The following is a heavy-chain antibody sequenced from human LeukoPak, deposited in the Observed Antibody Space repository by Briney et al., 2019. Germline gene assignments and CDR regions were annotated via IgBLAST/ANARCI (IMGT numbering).Heavy chain of an antibody. D-gene: IGHD5-18*01. CDR1: GGSISSSSYY. Sequence: EPSETLSLTCTVSGGSISSSSYYWGWIRQPPGKGLEWIGSIYYSGSTYYNSSLKSRVTISVDTSKNQFSLKLSSVTAADTAVYYCAREAIQLWFFDYWGQGTLVTVSS. CDR3: AREAIQLWFFDY. J-gene: IGHJ4*02. CDR2: IYYSGST. V-gene: IGHV4-39*07.